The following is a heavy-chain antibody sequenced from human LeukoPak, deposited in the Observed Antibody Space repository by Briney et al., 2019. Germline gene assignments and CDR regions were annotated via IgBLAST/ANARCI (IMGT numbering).Heavy chain of an antibody. Sequence: ASVKVSCKVSGYTLTELSMHWVRQAPGKGLEWMGGFDPEDGETIYAQKFQGRVTMTEDTSTDTAYMELSSLRSEDTAVYYCATWYYGSGSRVFDYWGQGTLVTVSS. D-gene: IGHD3-10*01. CDR2: FDPEDGET. V-gene: IGHV1-24*01. CDR3: ATWYYGSGSRVFDY. CDR1: GYTLTELS. J-gene: IGHJ4*02.